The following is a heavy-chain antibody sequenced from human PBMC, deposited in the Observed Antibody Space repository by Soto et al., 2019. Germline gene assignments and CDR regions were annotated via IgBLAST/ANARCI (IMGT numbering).Heavy chain of an antibody. CDR3: ERARYQPQTGADAFDI. Sequence: QVQLVQSGAEVKKPGSSVKVSCKASGGTFSSYTISWVRQAPGQGLEWMGRIIPILGIANYAQKFQGRVTITADKSTSTAYMELSSLRSEDTAVYYCERARYQPQTGADAFDIWGQGTMVTVSS. D-gene: IGHD2-2*01. V-gene: IGHV1-69*02. CDR1: GGTFSSYT. J-gene: IGHJ3*02. CDR2: IIPILGIA.